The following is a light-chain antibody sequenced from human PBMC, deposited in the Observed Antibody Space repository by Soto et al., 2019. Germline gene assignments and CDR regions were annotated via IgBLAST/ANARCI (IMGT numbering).Light chain of an antibody. CDR2: EVS. CDR1: SSDVGAYNL. Sequence: QSALTQPASVSGSPGQSITISCTGTSSDVGAYNLVSWYQQFSGKAPKLLIDEVSRWPSGISDRFSGSKSGNTASQTISGLPDEEEADDNCCSSAVSTWGYVYETGTKLTDL. V-gene: IGLV2-23*02. CDR3: CSSAVSTWGYV. J-gene: IGLJ1*01.